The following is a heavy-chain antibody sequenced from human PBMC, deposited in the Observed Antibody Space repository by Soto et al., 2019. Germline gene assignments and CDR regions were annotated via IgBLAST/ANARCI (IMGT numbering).Heavy chain of an antibody. CDR3: ARGGGLIVVVPAGNPDAFDI. CDR2: IWYDGSNK. D-gene: IGHD2-2*01. V-gene: IGHV3-33*01. Sequence: GGSLRLSCAASGFTFSSYGMHWVRQAPGKGLEWVAVIWYDGSNKYYADSVKGRFTISRDNSKNTLYLQMNSLRAEDTAVYYCARGGGLIVVVPAGNPDAFDIWGQGTMVTVSS. J-gene: IGHJ3*02. CDR1: GFTFSSYG.